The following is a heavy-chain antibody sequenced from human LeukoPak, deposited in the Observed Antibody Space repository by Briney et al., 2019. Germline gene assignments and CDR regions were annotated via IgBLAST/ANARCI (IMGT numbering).Heavy chain of an antibody. D-gene: IGHD1-26*01. V-gene: IGHV3-23*01. CDR1: GFIFSNYA. J-gene: IGHJ4*02. CDR2: LSGSGDST. Sequence: GGSLRLSCAASGFIFSNYAMTWVRQAPGKGLELVSALSGSGDSTYYADSVKGRFTISRDNSKNTVYLQMNSLRAEDTATYYCAKDANSGSYFFYFDYWGQGTLVTVSS. CDR3: AKDANSGSYFFYFDY.